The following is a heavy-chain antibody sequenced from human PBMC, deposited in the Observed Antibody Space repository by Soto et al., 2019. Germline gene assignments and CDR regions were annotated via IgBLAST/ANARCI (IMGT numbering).Heavy chain of an antibody. D-gene: IGHD6-19*01. J-gene: IGHJ3*02. Sequence: GSLRLSCVDSGFTFSSYGMHWVRQAPGKGLEWVAGISYDGSNKYYADSVKGRFTISRDNSKNTLYLQMNSLRAEDTAVYYCASSSGWDHDAFDIWGQGTMVTVSS. V-gene: IGHV3-30*03. CDR3: ASSSGWDHDAFDI. CDR1: GFTFSSYG. CDR2: ISYDGSNK.